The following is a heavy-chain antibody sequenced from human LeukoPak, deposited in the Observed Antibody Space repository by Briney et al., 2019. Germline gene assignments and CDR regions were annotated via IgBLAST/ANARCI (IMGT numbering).Heavy chain of an antibody. CDR3: ARDGDSSGWYYYYGMDV. V-gene: IGHV3-7*01. Sequence: GGSLRLSCAASGFTFSSYWMSWVRQAPGKGLEWVANIKQDGSEKYYVDSLKGRFTISRDNAKNSLYLQMNSLRAEDTAVYYCARDGDSSGWYYYYGMDVWGQGTTVTVSS. CDR2: IKQDGSEK. CDR1: GFTFSSYW. D-gene: IGHD6-19*01. J-gene: IGHJ6*02.